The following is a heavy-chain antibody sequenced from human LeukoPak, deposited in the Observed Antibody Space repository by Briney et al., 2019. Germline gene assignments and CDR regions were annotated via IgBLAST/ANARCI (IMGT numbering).Heavy chain of an antibody. CDR2: ISPYDSDT. D-gene: IGHD3-22*01. V-gene: IGHV5-51*01. CDR1: GYSFTSYS. Sequence: GESLKISCKGSGYSFTSYSICWVRQMPGKGLEWMGIISPYDSDTIYSPSFQGQVTFSVDTSISTAYLQWSSLKASDTAIYYCARRHDSSGYYYVGDNWFDSWGQGTLVTVSS. J-gene: IGHJ5*01. CDR3: ARRHDSSGYYYVGDNWFDS.